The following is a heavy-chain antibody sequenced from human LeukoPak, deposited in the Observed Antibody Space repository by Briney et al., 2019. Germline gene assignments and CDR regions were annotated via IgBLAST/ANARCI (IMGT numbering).Heavy chain of an antibody. V-gene: IGHV3-74*01. D-gene: IGHD3-10*01. CDR3: ARVGSGLRAFDI. Sequence: GGSLRLSCAASGFSLRSHLMHWVRQAPGKGLVWVSRINSDGSDTNHADSVKGRFTISRDNAKNTLYLQMHSLRVEDTAVYYCARVGSGLRAFDIWGQGTMVSVSS. CDR1: GFSLRSHL. J-gene: IGHJ3*02. CDR2: INSDGSDT.